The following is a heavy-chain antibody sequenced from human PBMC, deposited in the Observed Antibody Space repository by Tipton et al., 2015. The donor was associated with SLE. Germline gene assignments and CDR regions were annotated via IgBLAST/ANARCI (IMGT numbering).Heavy chain of an antibody. D-gene: IGHD2-15*01. V-gene: IGHV3-15*01. J-gene: IGHJ2*01. CDR1: GFTFSNAW. CDR3: TTVFAVVASDL. CDR2: IKGKTDGGTT. Sequence: SLRLSCAASGFTFSNAWMSWVRQAPGKGLEWVGRIKGKTDGGTTDYAAPVKGRFTISRDDSKNTLYLQMNSLKTEDTAVYYCTTVFAVVASDLWGRGTLVTVSS.